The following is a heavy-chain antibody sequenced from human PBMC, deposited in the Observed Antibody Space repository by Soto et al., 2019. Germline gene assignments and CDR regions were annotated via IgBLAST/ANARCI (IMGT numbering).Heavy chain of an antibody. V-gene: IGHV1-8*01. CDR2: MNPNSGNT. CDR3: ASITMVRGVNPFDY. Sequence: QVPLVQSGAEVKKPGASVKVSCKASGYTFTSYDINWVRQATGQGLEWMGWMNPNSGNTGYAQKFQGRVTMTRNTSISTAYMELSSLRSEDTAVYYCASITMVRGVNPFDYWGQGTLVTVSS. J-gene: IGHJ4*02. D-gene: IGHD3-10*01. CDR1: GYTFTSYD.